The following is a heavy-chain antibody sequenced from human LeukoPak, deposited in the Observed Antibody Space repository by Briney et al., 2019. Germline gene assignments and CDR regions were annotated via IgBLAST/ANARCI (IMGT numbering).Heavy chain of an antibody. CDR1: GGSISSYY. CDR3: AKLPRLYNWFDP. CDR2: IYYTGST. D-gene: IGHD6-19*01. J-gene: IGHJ5*02. Sequence: PSETLSLTCTVSGGSISSYYWSWIRQPPGKGLEWIGYIYYTGSTNYNPSPKSRVTISVDTSKNQFSLRLSSVTAADTAVYYCAKLPRLYNWFDPWGQGTLVTVSS. V-gene: IGHV4-59*08.